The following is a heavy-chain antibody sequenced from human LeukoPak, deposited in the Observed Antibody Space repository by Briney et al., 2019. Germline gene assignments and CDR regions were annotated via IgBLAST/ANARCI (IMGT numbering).Heavy chain of an antibody. CDR1: GGSFSGYY. D-gene: IGHD3-9*01. J-gene: IGHJ6*02. CDR3: AGAGTYYDILTGSRYYYGMDV. CDR2: INHSGST. Sequence: SETLSLTCAVYGGSFSGYYWSWIRQSPGKGLEWIGEINHSGSTNYNPSLKSRATISVDTSKNQFSLKLSSVTAADTAVYYCAGAGTYYDILTGSRYYYGMDVWGQGTTVTVSS. V-gene: IGHV4-34*01.